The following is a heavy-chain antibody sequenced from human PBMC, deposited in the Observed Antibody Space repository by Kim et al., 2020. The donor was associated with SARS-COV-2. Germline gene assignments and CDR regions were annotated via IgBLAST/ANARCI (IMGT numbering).Heavy chain of an antibody. V-gene: IGHV3-7*01. CDR3: TTKNY. Sequence: GGSPRLSCSASGFTFSSSWMTWVRQAPGKGLEWVGNINRDGSGQNYVGSLRGRFTISRDNTRNSLYLQMESLRAEDTAVYYCTTKNYWGQGTLVTVSS. J-gene: IGHJ4*02. CDR2: INRDGSGQ. CDR1: GFTFSSSW.